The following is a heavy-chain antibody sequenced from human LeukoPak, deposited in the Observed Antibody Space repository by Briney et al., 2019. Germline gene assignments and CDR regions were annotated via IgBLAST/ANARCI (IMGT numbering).Heavy chain of an antibody. CDR2: INSDGSEG. V-gene: IGHV3-7*03. Sequence: GGSLRLSCAVSGFTFSGFWMSWSRQAPGKGLEWVASINSDGSEGYYADVVKGRFTISRDNAKNSLYLHINSLRAEDTAVYYCARSSYSSSSSVWGQGTMVTVSS. J-gene: IGHJ3*01. CDR1: GFTFSGFW. D-gene: IGHD6-6*01. CDR3: ARSSYSSSSSV.